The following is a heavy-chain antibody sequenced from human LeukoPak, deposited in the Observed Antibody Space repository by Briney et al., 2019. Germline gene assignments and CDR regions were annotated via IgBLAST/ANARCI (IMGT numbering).Heavy chain of an antibody. Sequence: SETLSLTCTVSGGSISSYYGSWLRQPPGKGLEWIGYIYYSGSTNYNPALKSRVTISVDTSKNQFSLKLSSVTAADTAVYYCARAAYGDGIDYWGQGTLVTVSS. J-gene: IGHJ4*02. D-gene: IGHD4-17*01. V-gene: IGHV4-59*08. CDR2: IYYSGST. CDR1: GGSISSYY. CDR3: ARAAYGDGIDY.